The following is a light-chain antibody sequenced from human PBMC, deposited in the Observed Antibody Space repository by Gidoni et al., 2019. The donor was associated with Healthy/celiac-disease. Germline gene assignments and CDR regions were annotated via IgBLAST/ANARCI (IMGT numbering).Light chain of an antibody. J-gene: IGLJ2*01. CDR3: QAWDSSTYVV. V-gene: IGLV3-1*01. CDR2: QDS. Sequence: SYELTQPPSVSVSPGQTASITCSGDKLGSNYVCWYQHKQGHSPVMVIYQDSQRPSVIFVRFSGSNAGNTATLNISGTQAMDEADYYCQAWDSSTYVVFGGGTKLTVL. CDR1: KLGSNY.